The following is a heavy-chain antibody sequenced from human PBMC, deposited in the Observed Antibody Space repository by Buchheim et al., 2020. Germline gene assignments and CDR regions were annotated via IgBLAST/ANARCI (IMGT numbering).Heavy chain of an antibody. CDR2: ISGSGGCT. Sequence: EVQLLESGGGLVQPGGSLRLSCAASGFTFSSYAMSWVRQAPGKGLEWVSAISGSGGCTYYADSVKGRFTISRDNSKNTLYLQMNSQRAEDTAVYYCAKEGYSSGWYGMYYFDYWGQGNL. CDR3: AKEGYSSGWYGMYYFDY. V-gene: IGHV3-23*01. J-gene: IGHJ4*02. CDR1: GFTFSSYA. D-gene: IGHD6-19*01.